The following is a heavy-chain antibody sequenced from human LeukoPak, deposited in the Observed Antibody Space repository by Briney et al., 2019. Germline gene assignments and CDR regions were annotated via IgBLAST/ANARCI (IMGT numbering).Heavy chain of an antibody. J-gene: IGHJ4*02. CDR1: GFTFDDYA. CDR3: AKDNLPFDSSGHQLDY. V-gene: IGHV3-43*02. Sequence: GGSLRLSCAVSGFTFDDYAMHWVRQAPAKGLEWVSLISGDGSRTYYADSVKGRFTVSRDNSKNSLHLQMNSLRSEDTALYYCAKDNLPFDSSGHQLDYWGQGTLVTVSS. CDR2: ISGDGSRT. D-gene: IGHD3-22*01.